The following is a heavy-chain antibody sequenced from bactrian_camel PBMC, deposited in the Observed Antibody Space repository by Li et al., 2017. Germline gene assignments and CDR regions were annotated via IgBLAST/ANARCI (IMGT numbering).Heavy chain of an antibody. D-gene: IGHD2*01. CDR1: GLSFGDSA. CDR2: ITGNGDST. Sequence: VQLVESGGGLVQAGGSLRLSCTASGLSFGDSAMGWFRQDPGKEREGVSSITGNGDSTYYADSTKGRFTVSRDNAENTVNLQMNSLKSEDTALYYCATGVTGFSGANYYRYSDWGQGTQVTVS. V-gene: IGHV3-1*01. CDR3: ATGVTGFSGANYYRYSD. J-gene: IGHJ4*01.